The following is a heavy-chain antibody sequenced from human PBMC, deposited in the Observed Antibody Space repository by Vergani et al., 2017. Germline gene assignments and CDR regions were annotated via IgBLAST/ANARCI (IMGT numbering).Heavy chain of an antibody. CDR2: VSGSSATP. V-gene: IGHV3-23*01. CDR3: TKGSRGYTGYFFDY. CDR1: EFSFPGFA. Sequence: EVQLLESGGGLVQPGGSLGLSGEASEFSFPGFALSWVRQAPGKGLEWVSSVSGSSATPYYADSVKGRFIISRDNSKNTLHLQMNSLRADDTAVYYCTKGSRGYTGYFFDYWGQGTLATVSS. J-gene: IGHJ4*02. D-gene: IGHD5-12*01.